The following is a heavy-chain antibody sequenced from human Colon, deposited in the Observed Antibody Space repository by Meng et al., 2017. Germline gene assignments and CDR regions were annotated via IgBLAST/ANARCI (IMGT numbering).Heavy chain of an antibody. CDR1: GYTFTNYA. CDR3: ARGIWSLTKIAYYFDY. V-gene: IGHV1-3*01. CDR2: INAGNGNT. J-gene: IGHJ4*02. D-gene: IGHD2/OR15-2a*01. Sequence: QVQRVQSGAEGKKPGAAGKLYGKASGYTFTNYAIHWVRQAPGQRLEWMGWINAGNGNTKYSQNFQGRFTITRDTSASTAYMELSSLRSEDTAVYYCARGIWSLTKIAYYFDYWGQGTLVTVSS.